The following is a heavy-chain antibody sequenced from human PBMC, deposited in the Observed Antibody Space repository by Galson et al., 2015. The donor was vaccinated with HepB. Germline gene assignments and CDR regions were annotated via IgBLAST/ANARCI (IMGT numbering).Heavy chain of an antibody. CDR3: ARGFMIRGITRRYYFDH. CDR1: GFTFSTYS. V-gene: IGHV3-21*01. CDR2: ITSRSSYI. D-gene: IGHD3-10*01. Sequence: SLRLSCAASGFTFSTYSMNWVRQAPGKGLEWVSSITSRSSYISYADSVTGRFTISRYNDKNSLYLQMNSLRPEDTAVYYCARGFMIRGITRRYYFDHWGQGTLVTVTS. J-gene: IGHJ4*02.